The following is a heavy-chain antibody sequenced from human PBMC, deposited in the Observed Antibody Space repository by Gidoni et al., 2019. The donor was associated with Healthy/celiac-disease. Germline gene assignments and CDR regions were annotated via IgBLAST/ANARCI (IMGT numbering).Heavy chain of an antibody. CDR1: GFTFDAYA. D-gene: IGHD2-8*01. Sequence: VQLVESGGGLVQPGRSLRLSCAASGFTFDAYAMHWVRQAQGKGLEWVSGISWNSGSIGYADSVKCRFTISRDNAKNSLYLQMNSLRAEETALYYCARTLKNGPNYYFDYWGQGTLVTVSS. CDR3: ARTLKNGPNYYFDY. CDR2: ISWNSGSI. J-gene: IGHJ4*02. V-gene: IGHV3-9*01.